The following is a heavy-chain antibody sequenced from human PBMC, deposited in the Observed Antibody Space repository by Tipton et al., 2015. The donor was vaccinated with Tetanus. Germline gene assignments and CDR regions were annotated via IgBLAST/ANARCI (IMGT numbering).Heavy chain of an antibody. V-gene: IGHV5-51*01. D-gene: IGHD3-10*01. CDR1: GYGFTYHS. CDR2: IYPGDSEA. CDR3: ARLPKHYSASGST. J-gene: IGHJ5*02. Sequence: QSGAEVKKPGESLKISCQGSGYGFTYHSIGWVRQMPGKGLEWMGIIYPGDSEATYNPSFQGQVTISADKSISTAYLQWTSLKPSDTAIYFCARLPKHYSASGSTWGQGTLVTVSS.